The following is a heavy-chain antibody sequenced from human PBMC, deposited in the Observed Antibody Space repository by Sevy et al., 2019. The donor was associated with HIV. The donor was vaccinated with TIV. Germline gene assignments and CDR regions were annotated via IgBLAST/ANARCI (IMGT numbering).Heavy chain of an antibody. D-gene: IGHD3-3*01. J-gene: IGHJ4*02. V-gene: IGHV4-39*01. CDR3: ARLHDFWSGYSDY. Sequence: SETLSLTCTVSGGSISSSSYYWGWIRQPPGKGLEWIGSIYYSGSTYYNPSLKSRVTISVDTSKNQFSLKLSSVTAAGTAVYYCARLHDFWSGYSDYWGQGTLVTVSS. CDR1: GGSISSSSYY. CDR2: IYYSGST.